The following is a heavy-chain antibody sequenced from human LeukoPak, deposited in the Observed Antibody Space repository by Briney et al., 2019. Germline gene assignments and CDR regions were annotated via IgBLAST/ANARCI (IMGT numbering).Heavy chain of an antibody. CDR3: ARGVYWQQEHYGMDV. V-gene: IGHV3-21*01. CDR2: ISSTSSYI. CDR1: GFTFSNYA. J-gene: IGHJ6*02. D-gene: IGHD6-13*01. Sequence: GGSLRLSCAASGFTFSNYAMTWVRQAPGKGLEWVSSISSTSSYIYFADSVKGRFTISRDNGKDVVSLQMNSLRAEDTAVYYCARGVYWQQEHYGMDVWGQGTTVTVSS.